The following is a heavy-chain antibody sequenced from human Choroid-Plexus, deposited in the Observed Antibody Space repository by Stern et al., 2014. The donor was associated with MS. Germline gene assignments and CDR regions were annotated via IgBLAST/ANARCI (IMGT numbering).Heavy chain of an antibody. D-gene: IGHD3-3*01. CDR2: INPNHGGP. CDR1: GYIFTGYY. V-gene: IGHV1-2*02. CDR3: ARDQRGITIFGVGTDYYYLGMDV. J-gene: IGHJ6*02. Sequence: QVQLVQSGAEVKKLGASVKVSCKTSGYIFTGYYIHWVRQAPGQGPEWMAWINPNHGGPKDAQKFKGRVTMSRDTSISTAYVELSSLKTDDTAVYYCARDQRGITIFGVGTDYYYLGMDVWGQGTTVTVSS.